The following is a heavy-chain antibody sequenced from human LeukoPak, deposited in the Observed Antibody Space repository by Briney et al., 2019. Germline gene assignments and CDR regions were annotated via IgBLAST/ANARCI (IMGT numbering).Heavy chain of an antibody. D-gene: IGHD3-10*01. CDR2: IKQDGSEK. V-gene: IGHV3-7*01. Sequence: GGSLRLSCAASGFTFSSYWMSWVRQAPGEGLEWVANIKQDGSEKYYVDSVKGRFTISRDNAKNSLYLQMNSLRAEDTAVYYCASNTMVRGVPIDYWGQGTLVTVSS. J-gene: IGHJ4*02. CDR1: GFTFSSYW. CDR3: ASNTMVRGVPIDY.